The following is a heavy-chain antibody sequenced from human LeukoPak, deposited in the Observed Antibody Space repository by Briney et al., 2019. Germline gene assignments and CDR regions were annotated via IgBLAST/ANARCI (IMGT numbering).Heavy chain of an antibody. CDR3: ARDLYSSRTNDAFVI. Sequence: SETLSLTCTVSGGSIRSTSYYWGWIRQPPGKGLEWIGSIYYSGSTYYNPSLKSRVTISVDTSKNQFSLKLGSVTAADTAVYYCARDLYSSRTNDAFVIWGQGTMVTVSS. J-gene: IGHJ3*02. D-gene: IGHD6-13*01. CDR2: IYYSGST. CDR1: GGSIRSTSYY. V-gene: IGHV4-39*07.